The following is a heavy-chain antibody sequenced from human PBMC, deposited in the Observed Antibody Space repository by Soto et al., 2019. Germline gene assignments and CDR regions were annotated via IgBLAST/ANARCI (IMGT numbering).Heavy chain of an antibody. J-gene: IGHJ5*02. CDR3: ARGLSGSGYGDNGFDP. Sequence: EVQLVESGGGVIQPGGSLRVSCAASGFTVSSNYMSWVRQAPGQGLEWVAVIYSCGSTYYADSVKGRFTISRDNSKNPLYLQMNGLRAEDTAVYYCARGLSGSGYGDNGFDPWGQGTLVTVSS. D-gene: IGHD5-18*01. CDR2: IYSCGST. V-gene: IGHV3-66*03. CDR1: GFTVSSNY.